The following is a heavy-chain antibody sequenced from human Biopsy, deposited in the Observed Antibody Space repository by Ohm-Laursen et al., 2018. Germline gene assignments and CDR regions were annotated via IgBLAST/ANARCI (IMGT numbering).Heavy chain of an antibody. CDR1: GYTFTTYY. Sequence: GASVYASCPASGYTFTTYYIHWVRQAPGQGLEWMGIINPGGNSTAYTQNFQGRVTMTRDTSTTTVYMELSSLRSEDTAVYYCVLASFDYWGQGTLVTVPS. CDR3: VLASFDY. J-gene: IGHJ4*02. V-gene: IGHV1-46*01. CDR2: INPGGNST.